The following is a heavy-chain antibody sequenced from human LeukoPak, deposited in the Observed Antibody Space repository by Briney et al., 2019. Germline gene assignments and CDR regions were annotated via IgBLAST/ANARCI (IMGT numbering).Heavy chain of an antibody. D-gene: IGHD6-19*01. J-gene: IGHJ5*02. Sequence: PSETLSLTCTVSGGSISSYYWSWIRQPAGKGLEWIGRIYTSGSTNYNPSLKSRVTMSVDTSKNQFSLKLSSVTAADTAVYYCARSGSRWYDNYNWFDPWGQGTLVTVSS. CDR2: IYTSGST. CDR1: GGSISSYY. V-gene: IGHV4-4*07. CDR3: ARSGSRWYDNYNWFDP.